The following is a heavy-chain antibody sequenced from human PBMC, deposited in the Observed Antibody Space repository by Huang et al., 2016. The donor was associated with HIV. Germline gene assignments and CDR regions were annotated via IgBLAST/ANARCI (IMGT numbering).Heavy chain of an antibody. V-gene: IGHV1-2*02. CDR1: GYPFTTYY. CDR3: VRRYDYNAFDV. CDR2: VIANNGGT. D-gene: IGHD5-12*01. J-gene: IGHJ3*01. Sequence: QVQLVQSGAEVKKPGASVKVSCEASGYPFTTYYIHWVRQAPGQGLEWLGWVIANNGGTRDARDFQGRVTVTRDTAISTAYLELSGLRSDDTAMYFCVRRYDYNAFDVWGQGTMVIVSS.